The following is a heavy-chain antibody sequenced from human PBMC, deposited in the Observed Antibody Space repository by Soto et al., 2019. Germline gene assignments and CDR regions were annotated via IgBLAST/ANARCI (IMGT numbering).Heavy chain of an antibody. J-gene: IGHJ4*02. D-gene: IGHD3-10*01. Sequence: ASVKVSCKASGYTFTCYYIDWLRQAPGQGLEWMGWINPNSGGTNYAQKFQGWVTMTRDTSISTAYMELSRLRAEDTAVYYCVKQSGSGSYYKVGSGGHFDSWGQGTLVTVSS. V-gene: IGHV1-2*04. CDR1: GYTFTCYY. CDR3: VKQSGSGSYYKVGSGGHFDS. CDR2: INPNSGGT.